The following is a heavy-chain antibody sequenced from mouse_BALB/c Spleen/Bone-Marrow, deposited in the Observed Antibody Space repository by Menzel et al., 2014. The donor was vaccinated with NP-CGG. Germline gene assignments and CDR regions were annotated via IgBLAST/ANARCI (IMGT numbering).Heavy chain of an antibody. Sequence: QVQLQQPGAELVRPGASVKLSCKASGYTFTSYWINWVKQRPGQGLEWIGNIYPSDSYTNYNQKFKDKATLTVDKSSSTAYMQLSSPTSEDSAVHYCTREYGNYPFDYWGQGTTLTVSS. CDR1: GYTFTSYW. J-gene: IGHJ2*01. CDR2: IYPSDSYT. CDR3: TREYGNYPFDY. D-gene: IGHD2-10*02. V-gene: IGHV1-69*02.